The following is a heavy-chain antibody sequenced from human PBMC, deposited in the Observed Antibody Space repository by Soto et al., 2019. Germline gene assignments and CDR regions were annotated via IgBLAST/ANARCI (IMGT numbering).Heavy chain of an antibody. D-gene: IGHD3-16*01. V-gene: IGHV1-69*13. J-gene: IGHJ6*02. CDR2: IIPIFGTA. CDR1: GGTFSSYA. CDR3: ASLDYAGYYYYGMDV. Sequence: GASVKVSCKASGGTFSSYAISWVRQAPGQGLEWMGGIIPIFGTANYAQKFQGRVTITADESTSTAYMELSSLRAEDTAVYYCASLDYAGYYYYGMDVWGQGTTVTVSS.